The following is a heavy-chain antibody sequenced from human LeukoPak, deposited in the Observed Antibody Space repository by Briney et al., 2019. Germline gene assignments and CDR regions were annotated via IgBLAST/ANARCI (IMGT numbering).Heavy chain of an antibody. CDR3: ARSKSYSSGWTDFDC. CDR2: IGTAGNT. V-gene: IGHV3-13*01. J-gene: IGHJ4*02. Sequence: LTGGSLRLSCAASGFTFSSHDMHWVRQPTGKGLEWVSVIGTAGNTYYTDSVKGRFTISRENAKSSLYLQMDSLRAEDTAVYYCARSKSYSSGWTDFDCWGQGTLVTVSS. CDR1: GFTFSSHD. D-gene: IGHD6-19*01.